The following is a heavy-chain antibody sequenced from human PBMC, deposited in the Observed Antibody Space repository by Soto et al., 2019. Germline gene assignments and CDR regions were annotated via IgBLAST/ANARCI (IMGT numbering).Heavy chain of an antibody. D-gene: IGHD3-9*01. CDR3: AKGRLNFDWSVLDAFDI. CDR1: GFTFSSYA. J-gene: IGHJ3*02. CDR2: ISGSGGST. Sequence: GGSLRLSCAASGFTFSSYAMSWVRQAPGKGLEWVSPISGSGGSTYYADSVKGRFTISRDNSKNTLYLQMNSLRAEDTAVYYCAKGRLNFDWSVLDAFDIWGQGTMVTVSS. V-gene: IGHV3-23*01.